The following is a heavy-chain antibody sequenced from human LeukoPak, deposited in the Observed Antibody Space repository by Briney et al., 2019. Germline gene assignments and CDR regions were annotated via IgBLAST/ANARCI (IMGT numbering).Heavy chain of an antibody. V-gene: IGHV3-23*01. J-gene: IGHJ4*02. CDR1: GFTFKTYA. CDR3: AKLTGRTGTIPFDY. D-gene: IGHD1-1*01. CDR2: ISGSGGST. Sequence: GGSLRLSCAASGFTFKTYAMTWVRQAPGKGLEWVSSISGSGGSTYYADSVKGRFTISRDNSKNTLYLQMNRLRADDTAVYYCAKLTGRTGTIPFDYWGQRALVTVSS.